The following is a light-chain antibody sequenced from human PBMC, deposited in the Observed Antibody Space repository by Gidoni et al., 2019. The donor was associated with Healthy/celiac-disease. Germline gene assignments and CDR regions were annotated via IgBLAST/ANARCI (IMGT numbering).Light chain of an antibody. CDR2: DAS. V-gene: IGKV3D-11*01. J-gene: IGKJ5*01. CDR3: QQRSNWPFS. CDR1: QGVSSY. Sequence: EIVLPQSPATLSLSPGERATLSCRASQGVSSYLAWYQQKPGQAPRILIYDASNRATGIPARFSGSGPGTDFTLTISSLEPEDFAVYYCQQRSNWPFSFGQGTRLEIK.